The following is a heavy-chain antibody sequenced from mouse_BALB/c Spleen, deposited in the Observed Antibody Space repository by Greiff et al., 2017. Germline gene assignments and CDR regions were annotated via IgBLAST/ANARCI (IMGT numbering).Heavy chain of an antibody. CDR2: INPDSSTI. D-gene: IGHD2-14*01. J-gene: IGHJ1*01. CDR1: GFDFSRYW. V-gene: IGHV4-1*02. CDR3: ARGGRNDGRVYFDV. Sequence: EVKLQESGGGLVQPGGSLKLSCAASGFDFSRYWMSWVRQAPGKGLEWIGEINPDSSTINYTPSLKDKFIISRDNAKNTLYLQLSKVRSEDTALYYCARGGRNDGRVYFDVWGAGTTVTVSS.